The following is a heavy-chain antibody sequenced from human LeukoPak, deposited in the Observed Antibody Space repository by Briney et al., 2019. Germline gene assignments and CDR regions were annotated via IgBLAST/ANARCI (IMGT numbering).Heavy chain of an antibody. CDR2: IKIKGNSYIT. D-gene: IGHD1-26*01. J-gene: IGHJ4*02. V-gene: IGHV3-72*01. Sequence: GGSLRLSCVASGFTFSDHFMDWVRQAPGKGGEWVGRIKIKGNSYITQYAASMEGRFPISRDDSKNSPYLQMSGLKTEDTAMYYRASKRGTLGVWGQGTGVPVST. CDR1: GFTFSDHF. CDR3: ASKRGTLGV.